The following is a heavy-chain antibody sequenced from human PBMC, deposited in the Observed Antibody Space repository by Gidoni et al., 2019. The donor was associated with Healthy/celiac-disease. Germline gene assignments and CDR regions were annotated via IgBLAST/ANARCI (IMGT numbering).Heavy chain of an antibody. Sequence: EVQLLESGGGLVQPGGSLRLSCAASGFTFSSYAMNWVRQAPGKGLEWVSAISGSGGSTYYADSVKGRFTISRDNSKNTLYLQMNSLRAEDTAVYYCAKDRLPVQLELLSYWGQGTLVTVSS. CDR1: GFTFSSYA. V-gene: IGHV3-23*01. CDR2: ISGSGGST. D-gene: IGHD1-7*01. J-gene: IGHJ4*02. CDR3: AKDRLPVQLELLSY.